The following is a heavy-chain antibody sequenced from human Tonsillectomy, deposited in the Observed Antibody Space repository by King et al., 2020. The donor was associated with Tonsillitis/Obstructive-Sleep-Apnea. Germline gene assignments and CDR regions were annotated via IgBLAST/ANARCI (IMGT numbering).Heavy chain of an antibody. CDR3: AREHSSSLDY. V-gene: IGHV4-34*01. CDR2: IDHSGST. Sequence: HVQLQQWGAGLLKPSETLSLTCAVYGGSFSGYYWNWIRQPPGKGLEWIGEIDHSGSTNYNPSLKSRVTISVDTSKNHFYLKLSSVTAADTAVYFCAREHSSSLDYWGQGTLVTVSS. D-gene: IGHD6-13*01. CDR1: GGSFSGYY. J-gene: IGHJ4*02.